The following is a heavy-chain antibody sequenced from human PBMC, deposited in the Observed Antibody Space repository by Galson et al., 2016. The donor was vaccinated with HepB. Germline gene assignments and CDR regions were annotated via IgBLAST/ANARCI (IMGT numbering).Heavy chain of an antibody. D-gene: IGHD1-1*01. CDR2: IKPDGTEK. J-gene: IGHJ5*02. V-gene: IGHV3-7*01. CDR1: GFTFSDYW. Sequence: SLRLSCAASGFTFSDYWMTWVRQAPGKGLEWVANIKPDGTEKNYVGSVKGRFTISRDNARNSLYLQMDRLRVEDTAIYFCVRDANLGWNDFDPWGQGTLVTVSS. CDR3: VRDANLGWNDFDP.